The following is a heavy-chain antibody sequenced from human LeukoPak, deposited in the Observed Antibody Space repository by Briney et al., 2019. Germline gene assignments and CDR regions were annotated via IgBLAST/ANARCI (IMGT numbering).Heavy chain of an antibody. CDR1: GVTISGYW. D-gene: IGHD3-10*01. Sequence: GGSLRLSCVASGVTISGYWMHWVRQAPGKGLEWVAFIRYDGSNKYYADSVKGRFTISRDNSKNTLYLQMNSLRAEDTAVYYCAKDGYYYGSGSYPQYYFDYWGQGTLVTVSS. J-gene: IGHJ4*02. V-gene: IGHV3-30*02. CDR2: IRYDGSNK. CDR3: AKDGYYYGSGSYPQYYFDY.